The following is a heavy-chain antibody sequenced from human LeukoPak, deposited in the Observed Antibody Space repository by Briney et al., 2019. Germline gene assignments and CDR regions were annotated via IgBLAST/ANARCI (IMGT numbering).Heavy chain of an antibody. CDR2: MSPNSGNT. V-gene: IGHV1-8*01. CDR1: GYTFISYD. D-gene: IGHD7-27*01. J-gene: IGHJ4*02. CDR3: VRTPPNWGAAF. Sequence: ASVKVSCKASGYTFISYDINWMRQATGQGLEWMGWMSPNSGNTGYAQKFQGRVTMTRDTSTGTAYLELSSLRSEDSAVYYCVRTPPNWGAAFWGQGTLVTVSS.